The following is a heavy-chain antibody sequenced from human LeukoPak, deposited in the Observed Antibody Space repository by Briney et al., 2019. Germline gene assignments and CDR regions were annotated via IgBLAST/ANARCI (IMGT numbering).Heavy chain of an antibody. D-gene: IGHD2-15*01. V-gene: IGHV1-69*13. CDR3: ARDGGSFNWFDP. CDR2: IIPIFGTA. J-gene: IGHJ5*02. CDR1: GGTFSSYA. Sequence: GASVNVSCKASGGTFSSYAISWVRQAPGQGLEWMGGIIPIFGTANYAQKFQGRVTITADESTSTAYMELSSLRSEDTAVYYCARDGGSFNWFDPWGQGTLVTVSS.